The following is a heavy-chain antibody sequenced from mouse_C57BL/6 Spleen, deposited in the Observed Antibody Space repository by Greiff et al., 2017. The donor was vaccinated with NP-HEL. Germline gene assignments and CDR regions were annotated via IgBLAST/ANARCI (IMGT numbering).Heavy chain of an antibody. V-gene: IGHV1-61*01. J-gene: IGHJ2*01. CDR2: IYPSDSET. CDR1: GYTFTSYW. Sequence: QVQLQQPGAELVRPGSSVKLSCKASGYTFTSYWMDWVKQRPGQGLEWIGNIYPSDSETHYNQKFKDTATLTVDTSSSTAYMQLSSLTSEDSAVYYCSRGYYSKGYYFDYWGQGTTLTVSS. CDR3: SRGYYSKGYYFDY. D-gene: IGHD2-5*01.